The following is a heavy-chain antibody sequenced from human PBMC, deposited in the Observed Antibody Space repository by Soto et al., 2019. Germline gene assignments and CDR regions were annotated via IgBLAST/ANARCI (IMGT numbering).Heavy chain of an antibody. D-gene: IGHD3-10*01. CDR1: GDSFSSGSYY. CDR2: INYSGHT. Sequence: QLQLQESGPGLVKPSETMPLTCTVSGDSFSSGSYYWGWFRQTPGKGLEWIGSINYSGHTYYSPSLKSRVTISIDTSKTQFALKLSSVTAADTAVYYCARQRAWFGEWAFDIWGQGTKVTVSS. J-gene: IGHJ3*02. CDR3: ARQRAWFGEWAFDI. V-gene: IGHV4-39*01.